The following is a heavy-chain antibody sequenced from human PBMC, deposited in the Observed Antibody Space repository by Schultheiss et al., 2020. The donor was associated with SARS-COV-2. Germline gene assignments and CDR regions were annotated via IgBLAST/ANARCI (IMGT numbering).Heavy chain of an antibody. CDR2: IRYDGSNK. CDR1: GFTFSSYW. CDR3: AKSGYCSSTSCSPKFPRNYYYYYMDV. J-gene: IGHJ6*03. Sequence: GGSLRLSCAASGFTFSSYWMSWVRQAPGKGLEWVAFIRYDGSNKYYADSVKGRFTISRDNSKNTLYLQMNSLRAEDTAVYYCAKSGYCSSTSCSPKFPRNYYYYYMDVWGKGTTVTVSS. D-gene: IGHD2-2*01. V-gene: IGHV3-30*02.